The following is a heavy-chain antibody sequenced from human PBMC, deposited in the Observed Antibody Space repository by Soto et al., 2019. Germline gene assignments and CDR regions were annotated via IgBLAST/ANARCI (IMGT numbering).Heavy chain of an antibody. J-gene: IGHJ4*02. CDR2: INPNSGGT. Sequence: GASVKVSCKASGYTFTGYYMHWVRQAPGQGLEWMGWINPNSGGTNYAQKFQGRVTMTRDTSISTAYMELSRLRSDDTAVYYCARAGGSTYYYDSSPGYWGQGTLVTVSS. V-gene: IGHV1-2*02. CDR1: GYTFTGYY. D-gene: IGHD3-22*01. CDR3: ARAGGSTYYYDSSPGY.